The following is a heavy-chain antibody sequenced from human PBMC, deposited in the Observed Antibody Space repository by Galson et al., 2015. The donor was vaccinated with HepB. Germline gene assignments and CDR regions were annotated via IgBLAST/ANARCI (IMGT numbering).Heavy chain of an antibody. J-gene: IGHJ2*01. V-gene: IGHV4-61*01. CDR2: IHYTGST. Sequence: SETLSLTCSVSGGSVSSGNYYWSWIRQPPGKGLEWIGFIHYTGSTNYNPSLKSRVTISVDTAKNQFSLNLTSVTAADTAVYYCARENPSKRGPAAMQVPGGFDLWGRGTLVTVSS. D-gene: IGHD2-2*01. CDR3: ARENPSKRGPAAMQVPGGFDL. CDR1: GGSVSSGNYY.